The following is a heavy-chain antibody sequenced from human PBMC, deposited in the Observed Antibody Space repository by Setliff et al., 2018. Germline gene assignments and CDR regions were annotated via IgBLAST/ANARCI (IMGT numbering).Heavy chain of an antibody. CDR3: SRDPNGDYVGAFDS. D-gene: IGHD3-16*01. J-gene: IGHJ3*02. V-gene: IGHV3-23*01. Sequence: GGSLRLSCAASGFTFSSYALTWVRQAPGKGLEWVSSITGSGGGTDYADSVKGRFTISRDNSKNTLYLQMNSLRAEDSALYYCSRDPNGDYVGAFDSWGQGTMVTVSS. CDR1: GFTFSSYA. CDR2: ITGSGGGT.